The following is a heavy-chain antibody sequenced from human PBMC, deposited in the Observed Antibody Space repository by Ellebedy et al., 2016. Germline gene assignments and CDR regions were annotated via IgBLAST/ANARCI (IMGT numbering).Heavy chain of an antibody. CDR2: ISHDGSDT. CDR3: AKVRFPDVYKNHGMDV. CDR1: GFTFSRYD. D-gene: IGHD1-14*01. J-gene: IGHJ6*02. Sequence: GESLKISXAASGFTFSRYDINWVRQAPGKGLEWVAVISHDGSDTSYIESVKGRFTISRDNSKFRVYLQMNSLRVEDTAVYYCAKVRFPDVYKNHGMDVWGQGTTVTVSS. V-gene: IGHV3-30*18.